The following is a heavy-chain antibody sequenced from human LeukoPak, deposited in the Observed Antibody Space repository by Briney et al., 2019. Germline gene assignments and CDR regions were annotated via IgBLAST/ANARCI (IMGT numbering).Heavy chain of an antibody. CDR2: IKEDESKK. Sequence: GGSLRLSCAASGFTFSRYWMSWVRQAPGRGLEWVASIKEDESKKYYVDSVKGRFTISRDNARSSLYLHMNSLRAEDTAVYYCAREYRWGQGTLVTVSS. CDR3: AREYR. D-gene: IGHD3-16*02. J-gene: IGHJ4*02. CDR1: GFTFSRYW. V-gene: IGHV3-7*01.